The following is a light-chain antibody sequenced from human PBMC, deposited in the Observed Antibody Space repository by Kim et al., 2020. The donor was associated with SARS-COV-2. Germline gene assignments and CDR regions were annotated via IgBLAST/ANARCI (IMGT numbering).Light chain of an antibody. Sequence: PGERAPLSCRASQSVSSNLAWYQQRPGQAPRLLVYDASNRATGVPDRFSGSGSGTDFTLTISSLEPEDFSIYYCQQRNSWPPAVTFGGGTKVDIK. CDR3: QQRNSWPPAVT. J-gene: IGKJ4*01. V-gene: IGKV3-11*01. CDR1: QSVSSN. CDR2: DAS.